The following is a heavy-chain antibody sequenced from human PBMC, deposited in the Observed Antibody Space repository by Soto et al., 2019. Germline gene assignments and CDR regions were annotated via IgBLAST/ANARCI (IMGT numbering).Heavy chain of an antibody. CDR2: IIPIIGTA. V-gene: IGHV1-69*13. D-gene: IGHD1-26*01. CDR3: ARDIGHLWCFER. Sequence: SVKVSCKASGGTFSSYAISWVRQAPGQGLEWMGGIIPIIGTANYAQKFQGRVTITADESTSTAYMELSSLRSEDTGVYYCARDIGHLWCFERWGRGTLSSVAS. J-gene: IGHJ2*01. CDR1: GGTFSSYA.